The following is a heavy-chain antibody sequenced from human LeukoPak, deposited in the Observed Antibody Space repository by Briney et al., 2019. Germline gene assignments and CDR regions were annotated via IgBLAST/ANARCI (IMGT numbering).Heavy chain of an antibody. J-gene: IGHJ4*02. D-gene: IGHD3-22*01. Sequence: SETLSLTCTVSGGSISSYYWSWIRQPPGKGLEWIGCIYYSGSTNYNPSLKSRVTISVDTSKNQFSLKLSSVTAADTAVYYCARGPSERYYESSGYYYFDYWGQGSLVTVSS. V-gene: IGHV4-59*08. CDR3: ARGPSERYYESSGYYYFDY. CDR2: IYYSGST. CDR1: GGSISSYY.